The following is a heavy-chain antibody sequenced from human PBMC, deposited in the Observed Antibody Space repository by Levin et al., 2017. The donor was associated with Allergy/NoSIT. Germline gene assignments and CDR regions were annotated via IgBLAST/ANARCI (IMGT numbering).Heavy chain of an antibody. V-gene: IGHV5-51*01. CDR3: ARRGTRDYYYYMDV. D-gene: IGHD1-1*01. J-gene: IGHJ6*03. CDR2: IYPGDSDT. CDR1: GYSFTSYW. Sequence: GSLRLSCQGSGYSFTSYWIGWVRQMPGKGLEWMGIIYPGDSDTRYSPSFQGQVTISADKSISTAYLQWSSLKASDTAIYYCARRGTRDYYYYMDVWGKGTTVNVSS.